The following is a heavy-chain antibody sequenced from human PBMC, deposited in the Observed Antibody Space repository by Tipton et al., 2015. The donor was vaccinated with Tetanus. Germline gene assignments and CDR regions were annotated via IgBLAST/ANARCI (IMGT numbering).Heavy chain of an antibody. CDR2: IWYDGSNK. V-gene: IGHV3-33*01. Sequence: SLRLSCAASGFTFSSYGMHWVRQAPGKGLEWVAVIWYDGSNKYYADSAKGRFTISRDNSKNTLYLQMNSLRAEDTAVYYCARDSGSSWYEVVYWGQGTLVTVSS. CDR3: ARDSGSSWYEVVY. CDR1: GFTFSSYG. J-gene: IGHJ4*02. D-gene: IGHD6-13*01.